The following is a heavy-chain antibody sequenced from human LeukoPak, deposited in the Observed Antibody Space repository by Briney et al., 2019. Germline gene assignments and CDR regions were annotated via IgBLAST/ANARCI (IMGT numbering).Heavy chain of an antibody. D-gene: IGHD1-1*01. V-gene: IGHV4-59*01. CDR2: ICNSGST. CDR1: GGSISPYC. Sequence: SETLSLTCTVPGGSISPYCWSWIRKPPGKGLEWIAYICNSGSTNYNPSLKSRVTISVDTSKNQFSLKLSPVTAADTPVYYCARDPRTLDYGMDVWGQGTTVTVSS. CDR3: ARDPRTLDYGMDV. J-gene: IGHJ6*02.